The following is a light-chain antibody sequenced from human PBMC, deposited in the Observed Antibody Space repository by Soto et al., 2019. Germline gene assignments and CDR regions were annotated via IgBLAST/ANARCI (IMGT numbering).Light chain of an antibody. CDR2: GSS. Sequence: EIDLTQSQGTLTLSPGARATLSFSSRHDMSSSHLAWYHQKPGQAPRLLIYGSSSRAPGIPDRFSGIGSGTEFTLTISSLEPANSAVYFCQLYGKSPTRTFGGGTKVEIK. CDR1: HDMSSSH. V-gene: IGKV3-20*01. J-gene: IGKJ4*01. CDR3: QLYGKSPTRT.